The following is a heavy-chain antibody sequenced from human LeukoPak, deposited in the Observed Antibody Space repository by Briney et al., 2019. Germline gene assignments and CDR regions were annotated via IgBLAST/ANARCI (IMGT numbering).Heavy chain of an antibody. CDR1: GYTFSHHG. V-gene: IGHV1-18*01. Sequence: ASVKVSCRASGYTFSHHGISWVRQAPGQGLEWMGWISCYNGDTMYAQNVQGRVTMTTDTSTRTAYMELRGLRSDDTAMYYCARDPSNSSGYHAHFDSWGQGTLVTVSS. CDR2: ISCYNGDT. J-gene: IGHJ4*02. D-gene: IGHD3-22*01. CDR3: ARDPSNSSGYHAHFDS.